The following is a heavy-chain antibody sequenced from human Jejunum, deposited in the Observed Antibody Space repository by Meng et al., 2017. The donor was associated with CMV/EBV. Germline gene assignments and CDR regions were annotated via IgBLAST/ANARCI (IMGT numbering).Heavy chain of an antibody. D-gene: IGHD2-8*01. CDR2: IRQDGSEK. J-gene: IGHJ4*02. CDR1: SNS. Sequence: SNSMTWVRQAPGKSLEWVANIRQDGSEKFYVDSVKGRFTISRDNAKNSLYLQMNSLRVEDTAVYYCARVPPPRCTEGVCYPYFDYWGQGTLVTVSS. CDR3: ARVPPPRCTEGVCYPYFDY. V-gene: IGHV3-7*01.